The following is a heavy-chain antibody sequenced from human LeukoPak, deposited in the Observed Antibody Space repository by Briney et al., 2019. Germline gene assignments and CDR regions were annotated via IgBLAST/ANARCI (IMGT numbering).Heavy chain of an antibody. Sequence: RAGGSLTLSCAASGFTFSTYAMTWVRQAPGRGMEWVSAVSRSGDSTYYADSVKGRFTISRDNSKNTLYLQMNSLRAEDTALYYCAKDLIAVGDGYYFDYWGQGTLVTVSS. CDR2: VSRSGDST. D-gene: IGHD6-19*01. CDR1: GFTFSTYA. J-gene: IGHJ4*02. V-gene: IGHV3-23*01. CDR3: AKDLIAVGDGYYFDY.